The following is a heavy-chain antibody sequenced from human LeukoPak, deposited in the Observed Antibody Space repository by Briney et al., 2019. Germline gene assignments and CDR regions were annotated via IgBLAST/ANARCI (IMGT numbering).Heavy chain of an antibody. J-gene: IGHJ4*02. V-gene: IGHV3-11*04. CDR2: ISTLGDTI. Sequence: GGSLRLSCAASGFTFTDYYMTWIRQAPGKGLEWISYISTLGDTIYYADSVMGRFTISRDNARNSLYLEMNSLRAEDTAVYYCAGDLVLGRVVAGRSYYFDYWGQGTLVTVSS. CDR1: GFTFTDYY. CDR3: AGDLVLGRVVAGRSYYFDY. D-gene: IGHD6-19*01.